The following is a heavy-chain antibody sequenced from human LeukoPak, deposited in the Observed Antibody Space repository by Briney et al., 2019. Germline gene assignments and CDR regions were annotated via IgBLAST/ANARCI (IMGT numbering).Heavy chain of an antibody. CDR3: ARAVRGVNRGAAIGWFDP. V-gene: IGHV3-74*01. CDR1: GFTFSSYW. J-gene: IGHJ5*02. Sequence: GGSLRLSCAASGFTFSSYWMHWVRQAPGKGLVWASRINSDGSSTTYADSVKGRFTISRDNAKNTLYLQMNSLRAEDTAVYYCARAVRGVNRGAAIGWFDPWGQGTLVTVSS. D-gene: IGHD3-10*01. CDR2: INSDGSST.